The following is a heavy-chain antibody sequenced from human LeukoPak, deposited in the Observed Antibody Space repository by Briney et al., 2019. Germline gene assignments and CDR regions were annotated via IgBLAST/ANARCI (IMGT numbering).Heavy chain of an antibody. V-gene: IGHV4-34*01. CDR3: ARGIRPATMVRGPRWFDP. CDR2: INHSGST. Sequence: KPSETLSLTCTVSGGSISSHYWSWIRQPPGKGLEWIGEINHSGSTNYNPSLKSRVTISVDTSKNQFSLKLSSVTAADTAVYYCARGIRPATMVRGPRWFDPWGQGTLVTVSS. D-gene: IGHD3-10*01. CDR1: GGSISSHY. J-gene: IGHJ5*02.